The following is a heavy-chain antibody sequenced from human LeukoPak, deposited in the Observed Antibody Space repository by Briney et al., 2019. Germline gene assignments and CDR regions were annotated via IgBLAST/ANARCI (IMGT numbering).Heavy chain of an antibody. J-gene: IGHJ4*02. D-gene: IGHD5-18*01. CDR3: ARDTAMVTNYFDY. CDR1: GFTFSSYA. CDR2: ISYDGSNK. V-gene: IGHV3-30-3*01. Sequence: PGGSLRLSCAASGFTFSSYAMHWVRQAPGMGLEWVAVISYDGSNKYYADSVKGRFTISRDNSKYTLYLQMNSLRAEDTAVYYCARDTAMVTNYFDYWGQGTLVTVSS.